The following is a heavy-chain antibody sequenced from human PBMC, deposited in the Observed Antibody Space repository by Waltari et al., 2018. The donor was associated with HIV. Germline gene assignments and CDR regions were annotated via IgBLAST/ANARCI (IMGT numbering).Heavy chain of an antibody. V-gene: IGHV1-2*02. CDR3: ATGGNLGFDFDDGGAFDI. Sequence: HVQLVQSGAEVKKTGASVKVACKASGYTFTSHYMHWVRQAAGQGLEWMGWINPKSGVTNFAQNLQGRVTMTRDTSISTAYMELRNLRFDDTAVYYCATGGNLGFDFDDGGAFDIWGQGTVVTVFS. J-gene: IGHJ3*02. CDR2: INPKSGVT. CDR1: GYTFTSHY. D-gene: IGHD5-12*01.